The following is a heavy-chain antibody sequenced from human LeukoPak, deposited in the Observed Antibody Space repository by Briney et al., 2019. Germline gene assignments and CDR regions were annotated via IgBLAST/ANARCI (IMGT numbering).Heavy chain of an antibody. CDR1: GYTFTSYD. Sequence: GASVKVSCKASGYTFTSYDINWVRQATGQGLEWMGWMNPNSGNTGYAQKFQGRVTMTRNTSISTAYMELGSLRSEDTAVYYCARARGPKVGEPVAIWGQGTLVTVSS. CDR2: MNPNSGNT. V-gene: IGHV1-8*01. CDR3: ARARGPKVGEPVAI. J-gene: IGHJ4*02. D-gene: IGHD3-16*01.